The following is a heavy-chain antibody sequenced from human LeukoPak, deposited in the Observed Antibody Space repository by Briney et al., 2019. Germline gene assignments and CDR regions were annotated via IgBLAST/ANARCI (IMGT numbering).Heavy chain of an antibody. V-gene: IGHV1-69*04. Sequence: SVKVSCKASGGTFSNYAISWVRQAPGQGLEWMGRIIPILGIANYAQKFQGRVTMTRDTSTSTVYMELSSLRSEDTAVYYCARDLSPYYYYGMDVWGQGTTVTVSS. CDR1: GGTFSNYA. CDR2: IIPILGIA. J-gene: IGHJ6*02. CDR3: ARDLSPYYYYGMDV.